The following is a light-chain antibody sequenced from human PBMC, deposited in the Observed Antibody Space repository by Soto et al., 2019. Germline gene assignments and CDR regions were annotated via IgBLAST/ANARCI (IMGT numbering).Light chain of an antibody. J-gene: IGKJ4*01. CDR1: QSVANNY. CDR3: DQYGSTPLT. Sequence: EIVLTQSPGTLSLSPGERATLSCRASQSVANNYLAWYQQKPGQAPRFLMYDASSRATGIPDRFSGSGSGKDFALTISRLEPEDFAVYYCDQYGSTPLTFGGGTKVEIK. V-gene: IGKV3-20*01. CDR2: DAS.